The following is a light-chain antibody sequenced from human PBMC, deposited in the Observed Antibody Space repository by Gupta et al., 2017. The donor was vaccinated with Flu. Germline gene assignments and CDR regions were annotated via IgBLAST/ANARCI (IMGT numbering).Light chain of an antibody. CDR1: ETISTW. CDR3: QQYTSYPWT. J-gene: IGKJ1*01. CDR2: EAS. V-gene: IGKV1-5*03. Sequence: DIQMTQSPSTLSASVGDRVIITCRASETISTWLAWYQQKPGKAPNLLIFEASTLKNGVPSRFSGSGSGTEFTLTINSLQPGDFATYYCQQYTSYPWTFGQGTKVDI.